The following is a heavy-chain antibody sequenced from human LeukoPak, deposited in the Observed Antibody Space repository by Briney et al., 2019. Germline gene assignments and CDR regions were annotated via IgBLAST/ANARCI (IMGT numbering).Heavy chain of an antibody. CDR1: GGSMYTYY. Sequence: PSETLSLTCSVSGGSMYTYYWSWIRQPPGKGLEYVGHIYYSGTTNYNPSLKSRLVMSVDTSRNQFSLNLTSVTAADTAVYYCARVSVTGPRPPLINAFEIWGQGIMVTVSP. D-gene: IGHD6-19*01. CDR3: ARVSVTGPRPPLINAFEI. J-gene: IGHJ3*02. CDR2: IYYSGTT. V-gene: IGHV4-59*01.